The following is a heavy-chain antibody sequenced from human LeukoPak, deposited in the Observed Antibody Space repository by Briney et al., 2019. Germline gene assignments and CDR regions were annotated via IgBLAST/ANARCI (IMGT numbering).Heavy chain of an antibody. J-gene: IGHJ4*02. D-gene: IGHD3-10*01. Sequence: GGSLRLSCAASGFSLSSNYWMSWVRQAPGKGLEWVADIDQEGSEKYYVDSVKGRFTISRDNAKNSQYLQMNDLRPEDTAIYYCARLPMVRGVIYFDYWGQGTLVTVSS. V-gene: IGHV3-7*01. CDR2: IDQEGSEK. CDR3: ARLPMVRGVIYFDY. CDR1: GFSLSSNYW.